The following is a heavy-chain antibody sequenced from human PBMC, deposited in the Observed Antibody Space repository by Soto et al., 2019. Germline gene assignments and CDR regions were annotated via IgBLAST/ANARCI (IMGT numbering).Heavy chain of an antibody. CDR2: ISGSGGST. J-gene: IGHJ4*02. V-gene: IGHV3-23*01. Sequence: EVQLLESGGGLVQPGGSLRLSCAASGFTFSSYAMSWVRQAPGKGLEWVSAISGSGGSTYYADSVKGRFTISRDNSKNTMYLQMNSVRAEDTAVYYCAKADSTVTTYKPRRALDYWGQGTLVTVSS. CDR3: AKADSTVTTYKPRRALDY. CDR1: GFTFSSYA. D-gene: IGHD4-4*01.